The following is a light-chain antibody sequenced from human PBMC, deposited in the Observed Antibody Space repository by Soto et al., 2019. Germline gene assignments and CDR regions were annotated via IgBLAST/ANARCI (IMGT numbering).Light chain of an antibody. V-gene: IGLV3-21*02. Sequence: SYELTQTPSVSVAPGQTAMITCAGNNIGSKSVHWYQQKPGQAPVLVVHDDDDRPSGIPERFSGSKSGDMATLTINRVEAGDEADYYCQVCDGSSEHVVFGGGTQLTVL. CDR2: DDD. CDR3: QVCDGSSEHVV. CDR1: NIGSKS. J-gene: IGLJ2*01.